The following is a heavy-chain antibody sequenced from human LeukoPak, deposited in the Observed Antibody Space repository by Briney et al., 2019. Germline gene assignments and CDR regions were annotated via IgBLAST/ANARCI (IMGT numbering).Heavy chain of an antibody. CDR1: GFTFSSFE. CDR3: ARAQGYCDGDCYSVEGFDY. J-gene: IGHJ4*02. D-gene: IGHD2-21*02. Sequence: GGSLRLSCAASGFTFSSFEMHWVRQAPGKGLEWISYISDSDTTIYYADSVKGRFTISRDNAKNSLYLQMNSLRAEDTAVYYCARAQGYCDGDCYSVEGFDYWGQGALVTVSS. V-gene: IGHV3-48*03. CDR2: ISDSDTTI.